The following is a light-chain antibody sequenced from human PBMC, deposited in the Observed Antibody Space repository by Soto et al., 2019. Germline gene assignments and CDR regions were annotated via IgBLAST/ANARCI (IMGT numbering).Light chain of an antibody. V-gene: IGLV2-14*01. CDR1: SSDVGGYNY. J-gene: IGLJ1*01. CDR2: DVS. CDR3: SSYTSSSAEV. Sequence: QSALTQPASVSGSPGHSFTISCTGTSSDVGGYNYVSWYQQHPGKAPKLMIYDVSNRPSGVSNRFSGSKSGNTASLTISGLQAEDEADYYCSSYTSSSAEVFGTGTKATVL.